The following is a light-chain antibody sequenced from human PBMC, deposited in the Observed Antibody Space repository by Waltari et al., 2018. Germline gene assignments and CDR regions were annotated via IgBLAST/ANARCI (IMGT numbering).Light chain of an antibody. CDR1: SSDVGAYNY. CDR2: DVT. V-gene: IGLV2-14*01. J-gene: IGLJ2*01. CDR3: SSFTSSSARV. Sequence: QSALTQPASASGSLGQSVTISCTGTSSDVGAYNYVSWYQQHPGKAPKLMIYDVTNRPSGVSHRFSGSKSSNAASLATAGLQAEDDADYYSSSFTSSSARVFGGGTKLIVL.